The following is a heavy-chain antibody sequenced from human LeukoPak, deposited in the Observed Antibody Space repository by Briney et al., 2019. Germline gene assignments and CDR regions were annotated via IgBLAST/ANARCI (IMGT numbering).Heavy chain of an antibody. D-gene: IGHD3-22*01. CDR1: GYTFTGYY. CDR2: INPNSGGT. Sequence: ASVKVSCKASGYTFTGYYMHRVRQAPGQGLEWMGWINPNSGGTNYAQKFQGRVTMTGDTSISTAYMELSRLRSDDTAVYYCARDSYYDSSGYYSSEYFQHWGQGTLVTVSS. CDR3: ARDSYYDSSGYYSSEYFQH. V-gene: IGHV1-2*02. J-gene: IGHJ1*01.